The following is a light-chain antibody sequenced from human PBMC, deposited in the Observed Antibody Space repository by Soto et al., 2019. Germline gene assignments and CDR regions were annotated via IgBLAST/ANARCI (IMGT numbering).Light chain of an antibody. V-gene: IGKV1-5*01. CDR3: QQYNSYSWT. CDR1: QSISTW. CDR2: DAS. J-gene: IGKJ1*01. Sequence: DIQMTQSPSTLSASVGDRVTITCRASQSISTWLAWYQQKPGKAPKVLIYDASRLESGVPSRSSGSGSGTEFTLTISSLQPADFATYYCQQYNSYSWTFGQGTKVDIK.